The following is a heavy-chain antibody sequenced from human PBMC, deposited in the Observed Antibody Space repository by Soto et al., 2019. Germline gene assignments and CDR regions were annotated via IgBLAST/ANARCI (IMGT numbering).Heavy chain of an antibody. CDR1: GYTFTSYG. CDR2: ISAYNGNT. CDR3: ARDVGPVVPAEDYYYYYSMDV. Sequence: QVQLVQSGAEVKKPGASVKVSCKASGYTFTSYGISWVRQAPGQGLEWMGWISAYNGNTNYAQKLQGRVTMTTDTSTSTAYMELRSLRSDDTAVYYCARDVGPVVPAEDYYYYYSMDVWGKGTTVTVSS. J-gene: IGHJ6*03. D-gene: IGHD2-2*01. V-gene: IGHV1-18*01.